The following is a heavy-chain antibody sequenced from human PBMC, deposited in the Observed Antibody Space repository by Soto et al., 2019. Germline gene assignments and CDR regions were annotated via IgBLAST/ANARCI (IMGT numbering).Heavy chain of an antibody. CDR2: IYYSGST. D-gene: IGHD3-22*01. CDR3: ARGGDYYDSSGHDAFDI. Sequence: SETLSLTCTVSGGSISSYYWSWIRQPPGKGLEWIGYIYYSGSTNYNPSLKSRVTISVDTSKNQFSLKLSSVTAADTAVYYCARGGDYYDSSGHDAFDIWGQGTMVTV. CDR1: GGSISSYY. V-gene: IGHV4-59*01. J-gene: IGHJ3*02.